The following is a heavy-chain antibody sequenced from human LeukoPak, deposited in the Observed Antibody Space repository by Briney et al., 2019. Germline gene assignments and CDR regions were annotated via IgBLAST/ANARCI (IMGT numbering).Heavy chain of an antibody. CDR2: INHSGST. CDR1: GGSFSGYY. Sequence: SETLSLTCAVYGGSFSGYYWSWIRQPPGKGLEWIGEINHSGSTNYNPSLKSRVTISVDTSKNQFSLKLSFVTAADTAVYYCARGYYYDSSGYPATPYYYYGMDVWGQGTTVTVSS. CDR3: ARGYYYDSSGYPATPYYYYGMDV. J-gene: IGHJ6*02. D-gene: IGHD3-22*01. V-gene: IGHV4-34*01.